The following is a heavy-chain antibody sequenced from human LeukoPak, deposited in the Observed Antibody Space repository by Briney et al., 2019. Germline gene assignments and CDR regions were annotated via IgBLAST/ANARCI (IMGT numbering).Heavy chain of an antibody. CDR3: ARDQGYRINEYYYGMDV. D-gene: IGHD5-12*01. J-gene: IGHJ6*02. V-gene: IGHV1-18*01. CDR2: ISGYNGNT. Sequence: SSSKTSGNWSECAVKGKGVGCGGRRPVQGNEWMGWISGYNGNTTYAQKLQGRVSMTTDKSTSIAYMGLRSLRYDDKAVYYCARDQGYRINEYYYGMDVWGQGTTVTVSS. CDR1: ECAVKGKG.